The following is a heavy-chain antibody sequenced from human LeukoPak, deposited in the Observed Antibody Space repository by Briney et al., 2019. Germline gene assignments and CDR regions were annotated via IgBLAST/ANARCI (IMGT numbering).Heavy chain of an antibody. V-gene: IGHV4-39*01. Sequence: SETLSLTCSVSGGSISSSSYFWGWIRQPPGKGLEWIASFHYSGSTYYTLSLKSRVTISVDTTKNQLSLNLSSVTAADTSVYYWTRGFLGDYFGSGSYYVFDYWGQGTLVTVSS. J-gene: IGHJ4*02. CDR2: FHYSGST. CDR1: GGSISSSSYF. D-gene: IGHD3-10*01. CDR3: TRGFLGDYFGSGSYYVFDY.